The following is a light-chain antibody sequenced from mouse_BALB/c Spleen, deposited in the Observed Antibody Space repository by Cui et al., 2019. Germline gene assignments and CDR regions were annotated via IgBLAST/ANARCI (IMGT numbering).Light chain of an antibody. CDR2: LTS. J-gene: IGKJ5*01. V-gene: IGKV4-68*01. CDR1: SSVSY. CDR3: QQWSSNPPT. Sequence: QIVLTQSPALMSASPGEKVTMTCIAGSSVSYMYWYQQKPRSSPKPWIYLTSNLASGVPARFSGSGSGTSYSLTISSMEAEDAATYYCQQWSSNPPTFGAGTKLELK.